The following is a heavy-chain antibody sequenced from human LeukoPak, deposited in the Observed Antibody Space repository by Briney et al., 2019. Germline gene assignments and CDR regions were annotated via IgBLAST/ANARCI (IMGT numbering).Heavy chain of an antibody. Sequence: GASLTLSCAASGFTFSTYWMHWVRQAPGKGLVWVSRINSDGSGTGFADSLNGRFTISRDNAKNILYLQMNSLRAEDTAVYYCVREFYSALWDWGQGTLVTVSS. CDR3: VREFYSALWD. D-gene: IGHD2-21*01. J-gene: IGHJ4*02. CDR1: GFTFSTYW. CDR2: INSDGSGT. V-gene: IGHV3-74*01.